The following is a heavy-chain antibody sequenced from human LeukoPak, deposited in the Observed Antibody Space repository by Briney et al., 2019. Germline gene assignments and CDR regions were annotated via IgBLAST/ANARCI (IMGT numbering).Heavy chain of an antibody. CDR2: ISGSGGST. CDR1: GFTFSIYA. V-gene: IGHV3-23*01. Sequence: GGSLRLSCAASGFTFSIYAMSWVRQAPGKGLEWVSAISGSGGSTYYADSVKGRFTISRDNSKNTLYLQMNSLRAEDTAVYYCAKDLDLYYYDSSGYERAFDIWGQGTMVTVSS. CDR3: AKDLDLYYYDSSGYERAFDI. D-gene: IGHD3-22*01. J-gene: IGHJ3*02.